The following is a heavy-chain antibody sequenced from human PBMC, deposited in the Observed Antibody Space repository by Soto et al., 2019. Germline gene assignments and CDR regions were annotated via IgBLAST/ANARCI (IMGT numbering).Heavy chain of an antibody. V-gene: IGHV4-39*01. CDR2: IHYSGST. CDR3: ASSRTVVISYFDY. D-gene: IGHD3-22*01. Sequence: SETLSLTCTVSGGSISSNNYYWGWIRQPPGKGLEWIGSIHYSGSTYYNPSLKSRVTIFVDTSKNQFSLRLSSVTAADTAVYYCASSRTVVISYFDYWGKGTLVTVYS. J-gene: IGHJ4*02. CDR1: GGSISSNNYY.